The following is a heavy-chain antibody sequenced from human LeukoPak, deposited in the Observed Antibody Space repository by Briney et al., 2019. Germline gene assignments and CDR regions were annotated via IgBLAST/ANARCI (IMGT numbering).Heavy chain of an antibody. J-gene: IGHJ4*02. CDR2: INSDGSST. Sequence: PGGSLRLSCAASGFTFSSYWMHWVRQAPGKGLVWVSRINSDGSSTTYADSVKGRFTISRDNAKNTLYLQMNSLRDEDTAVYYCARVIGGSNFWGITMISNSYYFDYWGQGTLVTVSS. CDR1: GFTFSSYW. V-gene: IGHV3-74*01. CDR3: ARVIGGSNFWGITMISNSYYFDY. D-gene: IGHD3-22*01.